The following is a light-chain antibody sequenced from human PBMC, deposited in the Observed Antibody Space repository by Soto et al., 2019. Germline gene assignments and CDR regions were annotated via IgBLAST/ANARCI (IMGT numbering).Light chain of an antibody. CDR3: QQYNSWPEK. Sequence: EIVMTQSPGTLSVSPWERATLFFRASQSVRSSLAWYQQKPGQAPRLFIYDASTRATGIPARFSGSGSGTEFTLTISSLQSEDFAAYYCQQYNSWPEKFGQGTKVDI. J-gene: IGKJ1*01. V-gene: IGKV3-15*01. CDR2: DAS. CDR1: QSVRSS.